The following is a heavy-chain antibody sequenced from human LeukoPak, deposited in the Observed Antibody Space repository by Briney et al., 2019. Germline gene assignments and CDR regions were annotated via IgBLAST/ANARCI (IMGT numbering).Heavy chain of an antibody. CDR2: FDPEDGET. Sequence: ASVKVSCKVSGYTLTELSMHWVRQAPGKGLEWMGGFDPEDGETTYAQKFQGRVTMTEDTSTDTAYMELSSLRSEDTAVYYCAIGGRRGYVVVPFDYWGQGTLVTVSS. CDR3: AIGGRRGYVVVPFDY. CDR1: GYTLTELS. D-gene: IGHD2-21*01. V-gene: IGHV1-24*01. J-gene: IGHJ4*02.